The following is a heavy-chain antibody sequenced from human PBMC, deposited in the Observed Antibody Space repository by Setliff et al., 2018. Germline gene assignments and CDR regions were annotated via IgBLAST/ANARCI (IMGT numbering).Heavy chain of an antibody. CDR2: IYDTGST. D-gene: IGHD4-17*01. Sequence: SETLSLTCTVSDGSISNAYWSWIRQSPGKGLEWIGYIYDTGSTSSDPSLKSRVTMSVDTSKNQVSLKMTSVTAADTAVYYCARHENDYGDYDDAFDIWGQGTMVT. CDR1: DGSISNAY. J-gene: IGHJ3*02. CDR3: ARHENDYGDYDDAFDI. V-gene: IGHV4-59*08.